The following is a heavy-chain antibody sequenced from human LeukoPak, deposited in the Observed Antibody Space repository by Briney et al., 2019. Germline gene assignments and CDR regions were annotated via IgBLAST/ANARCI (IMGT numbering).Heavy chain of an antibody. CDR2: IIPIFGTA. Sequence: AASVKVSCKASGGTFSSYAISWVRQAPGQGLEWMGRIIPIFGTANYAQKFQGRVTITTDESTSTAYMELSSLRSEDTAVYYCARDGQVEGVVIICNYWGQGTLVTVSS. V-gene: IGHV1-69*05. D-gene: IGHD3-3*01. CDR1: GGTFSSYA. J-gene: IGHJ4*02. CDR3: ARDGQVEGVVIICNY.